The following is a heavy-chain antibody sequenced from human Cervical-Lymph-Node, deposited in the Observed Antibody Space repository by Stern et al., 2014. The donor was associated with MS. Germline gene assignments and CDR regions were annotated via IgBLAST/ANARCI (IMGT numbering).Heavy chain of an antibody. J-gene: IGHJ4*02. Sequence: VQLVQSGGGLVQPGGTLRLSCAASGFTFSDYAMRWVRQAPGKGLEWGSAISLSGGSTFYADSVQGRFTISRDNSKNTLYLQMNSLRAEDTAVYYCAKDRELVVVTFDSWGQGTLVTVSS. D-gene: IGHD2-15*01. CDR1: GFTFSDYA. CDR3: AKDRELVVVTFDS. V-gene: IGHV3-23*04. CDR2: ISLSGGST.